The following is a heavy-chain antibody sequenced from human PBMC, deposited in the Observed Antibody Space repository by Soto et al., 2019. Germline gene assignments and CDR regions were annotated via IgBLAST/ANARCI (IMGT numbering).Heavy chain of an antibody. CDR2: MNPGSGNT. V-gene: IGHV1-8*01. Sequence: ASVKVSCKASGYTFTNYEINWVRQATGQGLEWMGWMNPGSGNTGYAHKFQGRVTMTRNISISTAYMELSRLGSDDTAMYYCARMASSGSLNWFDPRGQGTLVTVSS. CDR1: GYTFTNYE. CDR3: ARMASSGSLNWFDP. D-gene: IGHD3-10*01. J-gene: IGHJ5*02.